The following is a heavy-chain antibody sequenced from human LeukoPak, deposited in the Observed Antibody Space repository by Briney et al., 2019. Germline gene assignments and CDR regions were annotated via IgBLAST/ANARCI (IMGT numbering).Heavy chain of an antibody. D-gene: IGHD6-13*01. CDR1: GYTFTSYD. CDR3: ASGIAAAGTYYYYYYGMDV. V-gene: IGHV1-8*01. J-gene: IGHJ6*02. CDR2: MNPNSGNT. Sequence: GASVKVSCKASGYTFTSYDINWVRQATGQGLEWMGWMNPNSGNTGYAQKFQGRVTMTRNTSISTAYMELSSLRSEDTAVYYCASGIAAAGTYYYYYYGMDVWGQGTTVTVSS.